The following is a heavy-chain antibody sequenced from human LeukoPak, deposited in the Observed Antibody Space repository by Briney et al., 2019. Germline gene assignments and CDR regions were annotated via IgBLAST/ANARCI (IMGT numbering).Heavy chain of an antibody. CDR3: ATYRQVLLPFES. J-gene: IGHJ4*02. CDR2: ISGSGDST. CDR1: GFTFSSYA. Sequence: GGSLRLSCAASGFTFSSYAMNWVRQAPGKGLDWVSIISGSGDSTYYADSVKGRFTISRDNSKSTLSLQMNSLRAEDTAIYYCATYRQVLLPFESWGQGTLVTVSS. V-gene: IGHV3-23*01. D-gene: IGHD2-8*02.